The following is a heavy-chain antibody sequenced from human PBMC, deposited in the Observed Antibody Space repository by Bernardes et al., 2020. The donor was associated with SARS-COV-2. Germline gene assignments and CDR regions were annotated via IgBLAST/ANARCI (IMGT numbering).Heavy chain of an antibody. CDR1: GFTFSSYW. CDR2: IKQDGSEK. V-gene: IGHV3-7*01. CDR3: ARGTLYYDFWSGYWELDY. Sequence: VGSLRLSCAASGFTFSSYWMSWVRQAPGKGLEWVANIKQDGSEKYYVDSVKGRFTISRDNAKNSLYLQMNSLRAEDTAVYYCARGTLYYDFWSGYWELDYWGQGTLVTVSS. D-gene: IGHD3-3*01. J-gene: IGHJ4*02.